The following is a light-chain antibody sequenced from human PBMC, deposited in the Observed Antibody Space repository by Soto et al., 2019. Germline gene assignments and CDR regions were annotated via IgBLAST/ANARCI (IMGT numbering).Light chain of an antibody. J-gene: IGKJ2*01. CDR2: AAS. V-gene: IGKV3-20*01. Sequence: DMVLTQSPGTLSLSPGERATLSCRASRGLASSYLGWYQQKPGQPPRLLLYAASKRATGIPDRFSGSGSGTDFTLTINRREPEDSAVYYCLQYGSSPPYTFGQGTKVEI. CDR1: RGLASSY. CDR3: LQYGSSPPYT.